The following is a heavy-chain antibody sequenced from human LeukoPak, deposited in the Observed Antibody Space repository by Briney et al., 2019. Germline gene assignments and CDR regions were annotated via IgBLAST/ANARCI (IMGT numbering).Heavy chain of an antibody. D-gene: IGHD5-18*01. CDR1: GFTFSNYA. Sequence: PGGSLRLSCVASGFTFSNYAMSWVRQAPGKGLDWVSVISGSAHKIRYADSVKGRFTISRGNSENTLYLQLNNLRAEDTALYYCAGRPTGYSSGYVYWGQGTLVTVSS. J-gene: IGHJ4*02. CDR2: ISGSAHKI. V-gene: IGHV3-23*01. CDR3: AGRPTGYSSGYVY.